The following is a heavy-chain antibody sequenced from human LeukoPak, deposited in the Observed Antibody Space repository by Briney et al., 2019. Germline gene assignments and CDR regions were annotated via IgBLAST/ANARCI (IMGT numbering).Heavy chain of an antibody. CDR3: STYRQVLLPFGS. Sequence: GGSLRLSCAASGLTFSTFAMIWVRQPPGKGLEWVSNIFPSGGEIHYADSVRGRFTISRNNSKNTLSLQMNILGAEDPAFYYCSTYRQVLLPFGSWGQGTLVTVFS. J-gene: IGHJ5*02. D-gene: IGHD2-8*02. V-gene: IGHV3-23*01. CDR1: GLTFSTFA. CDR2: IFPSGGEI.